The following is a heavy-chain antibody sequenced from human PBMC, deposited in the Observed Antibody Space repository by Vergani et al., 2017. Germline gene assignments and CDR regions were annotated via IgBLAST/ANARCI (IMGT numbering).Heavy chain of an antibody. J-gene: IGHJ6*03. CDR3: ARDRGDWRYSRYFYNYYMDV. Sequence: VDLVESGGGLAQPGGSLRLSCAASGFTFGDHGIHWVRRAPGKGLEWVALISYDGTNKYYTNSVRGRFTISRDNSKSTLFLQMNSLRVEDMAVYYCARDRGDWRYSRYFYNYYMDVWGKGPRSPSR. V-gene: IGHV3-30-3*01. CDR1: GFTFGDHG. CDR2: ISYDGTNK. D-gene: IGHD2-8*02.